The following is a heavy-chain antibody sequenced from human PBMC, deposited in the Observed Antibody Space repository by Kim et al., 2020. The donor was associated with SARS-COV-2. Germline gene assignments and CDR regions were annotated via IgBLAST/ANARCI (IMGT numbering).Heavy chain of an antibody. CDR3: AKDREAYYYYMDV. Sequence: ADSVKGRFTISRDNAKNSLYLQMNSLRAEDTALYYCAKDREAYYYYMDVWGKGTTVTVSS. J-gene: IGHJ6*03. V-gene: IGHV3-9*01.